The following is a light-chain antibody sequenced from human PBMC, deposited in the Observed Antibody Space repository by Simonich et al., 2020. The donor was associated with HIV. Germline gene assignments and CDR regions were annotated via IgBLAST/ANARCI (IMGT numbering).Light chain of an antibody. V-gene: IGLV2-23*01. CDR2: EGS. Sequence: QSALTQHASVSGSPGQSITISCTGTSSDIGSYNLVSWYQQHPGKAPKLRIYEGSKRPSGVSNRFSGSKSGNTASLTISGLQAEDEADYYCCSYAGSSTLVFGGGTKLTVL. CDR3: CSYAGSSTLV. CDR1: SSDIGSYNL. J-gene: IGLJ2*01.